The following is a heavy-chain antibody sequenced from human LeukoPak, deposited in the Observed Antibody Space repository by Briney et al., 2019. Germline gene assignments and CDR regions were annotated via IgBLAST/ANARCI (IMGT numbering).Heavy chain of an antibody. D-gene: IGHD6-19*01. Sequence: GGSLRLSCAASGFIFPNFAMTWVRQVPGKGLEWVAIISYDGSNKYYADSVKGRFTISRDNSKNTLSLQMNSLRAEDTAVYYCARDWFRGMTVAGPLDYWGQGTQVTVSS. J-gene: IGHJ4*02. CDR2: ISYDGSNK. CDR3: ARDWFRGMTVAGPLDY. V-gene: IGHV3-30*04. CDR1: GFIFPNFA.